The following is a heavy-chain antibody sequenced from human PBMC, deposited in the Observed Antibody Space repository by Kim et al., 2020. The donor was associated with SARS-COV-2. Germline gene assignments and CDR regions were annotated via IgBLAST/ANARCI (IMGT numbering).Heavy chain of an antibody. Sequence: SETLSLTCTVGGDSIGSSSHYWSWIRQPAGKGLEWIGRIYRSGSTNYNPSFQSRVTILVDTSKNQISLQLSSVTAADTALYYCARARGYTYGPLDFCGQGALLTVPS. J-gene: IGHJ4*02. CDR3: ARARGYTYGPLDF. CDR1: GDSIGSSSHY. V-gene: IGHV4-61*02. CDR2: IYRSGST. D-gene: IGHD5-18*01.